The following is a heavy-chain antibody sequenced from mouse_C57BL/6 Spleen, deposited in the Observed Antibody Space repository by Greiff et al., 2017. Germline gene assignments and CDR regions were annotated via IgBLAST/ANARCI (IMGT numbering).Heavy chain of an antibody. V-gene: IGHV2-3*01. CDR2: IWGDGST. J-gene: IGHJ3*01. CDR3: AKSFYDYDGAWFAY. CDR1: GFSLTSYG. D-gene: IGHD2-4*01. Sequence: VQLQQSGPGLVAPSQSLSITCTVSGFSLTSYGVSWVRQPPGKGLEWLGVIWGDGSTNYHSALISRLSISKDNSKSQVFLKLNSLQTDDTATYYCAKSFYDYDGAWFAYWGQGTLVTVSA.